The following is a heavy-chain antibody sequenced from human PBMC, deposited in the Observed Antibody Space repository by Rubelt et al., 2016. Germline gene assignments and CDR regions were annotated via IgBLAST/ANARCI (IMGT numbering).Heavy chain of an antibody. Sequence: FSLPWVRPAPGTGLEWMGGFDPEDGETIYAQKFQGRVTMTEDTSTDTAYMELSSLRSEDTAVYYCATLAVAGPAFDYWGQGTLVTVSS. CDR2: FDPEDGET. V-gene: IGHV1-24*01. CDR3: ATLAVAGPAFDY. J-gene: IGHJ4*02. CDR1: FS. D-gene: IGHD6-19*01.